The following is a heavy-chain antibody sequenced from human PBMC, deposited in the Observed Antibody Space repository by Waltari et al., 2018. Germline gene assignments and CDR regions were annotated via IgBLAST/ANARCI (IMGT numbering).Heavy chain of an antibody. Sequence: QVQLQESGPGLVKPSETLSLTCAVSGYSISSGSYWGWFRQPPGKGLEWIGSIYHSGSTYYNPSLKSRVTISVDTSKNQFSLKLSSVTAADTAVYYCARAGRGSYLYFDYWGQGTLVTVSS. CDR2: IYHSGST. V-gene: IGHV4-38-2*01. J-gene: IGHJ4*02. D-gene: IGHD1-26*01. CDR3: ARAGRGSYLYFDY. CDR1: GYSISSGSY.